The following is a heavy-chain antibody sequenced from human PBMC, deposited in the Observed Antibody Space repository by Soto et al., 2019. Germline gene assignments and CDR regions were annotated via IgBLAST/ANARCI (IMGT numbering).Heavy chain of an antibody. CDR2: ISGSGGST. D-gene: IGHD6-13*01. CDR1: GFTFSSYA. CDR3: AKGGYSSSWYPEFDY. J-gene: IGHJ4*02. Sequence: EVQLLESGGGLVQPGGSLRLSCAASGFTFSSYAMSWVRQAPGTGLEWVSAISGSGGSTYYADSVKGRFTISRDNSKNTLDLQMNSLRAEDTAVYYCAKGGYSSSWYPEFDYWGQGTLVTVSS. V-gene: IGHV3-23*01.